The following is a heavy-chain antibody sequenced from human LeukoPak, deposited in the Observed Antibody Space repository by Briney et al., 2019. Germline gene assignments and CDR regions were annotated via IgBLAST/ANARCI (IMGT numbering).Heavy chain of an antibody. CDR3: ARDGGTTADWYFDL. CDR1: GYSISSGYY. CDR2: IYHSGST. V-gene: IGHV4-38-2*02. J-gene: IGHJ2*01. D-gene: IGHD1-26*01. Sequence: KPSETLSLTCAVSGYSISSGYYWGWIRQPPGKGLEWIGSIYHSGSTYYNPSLKSRVTISVDTSKNQFSLKLSSVTAADTAVYYCARDGGTTADWYFDLWGRGTLVTVSS.